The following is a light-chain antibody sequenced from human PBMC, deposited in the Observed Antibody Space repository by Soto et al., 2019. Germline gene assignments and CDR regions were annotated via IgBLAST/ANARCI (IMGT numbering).Light chain of an antibody. Sequence: DAVLTQSPLSLPVTLGQPAAISCRSSQSLVYSNGNAYLIWFQQRPGQSPRRLIYQVSTRDAGVPDRFSCSGSGTYFTLTISRVEAEDVGLYYCMQGTHCPWTFGQGTKVEIK. J-gene: IGKJ1*01. CDR2: QVS. V-gene: IGKV2-30*01. CDR1: QSLVYSNGNAY. CDR3: MQGTHCPWT.